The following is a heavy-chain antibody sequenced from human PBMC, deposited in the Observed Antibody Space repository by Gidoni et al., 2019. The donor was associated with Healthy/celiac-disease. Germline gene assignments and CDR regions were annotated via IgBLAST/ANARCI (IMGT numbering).Heavy chain of an antibody. CDR1: GFTFSSYW. V-gene: IGHV3-7*01. Sequence: EVQLVESGGGLVQPGGSLRLSCAASGFTFSSYWMSWVRQAPGKGLEWVANIKQDGSEKYYVDSVKGRFTISRDNAKNSLYLQMNSLRAEDTAVYYCARFLAGDIVVVVAATPSFYFDYWGQGTLVTVSS. CDR3: ARFLAGDIVVVVAATPSFYFDY. J-gene: IGHJ4*02. D-gene: IGHD2-15*01. CDR2: IKQDGSEK.